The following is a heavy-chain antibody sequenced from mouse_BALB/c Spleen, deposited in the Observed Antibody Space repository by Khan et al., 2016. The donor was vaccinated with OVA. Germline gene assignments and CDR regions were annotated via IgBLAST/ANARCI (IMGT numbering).Heavy chain of an antibody. CDR1: GYSFTTYY. CDR2: IDPFNGST. V-gene: IGHV1S135*01. CDR3: ARHGTNSWFAY. Sequence: IQLVQSGPELMKPGASVKISCKASGYSFTTYYIHWVKQSHGKSLEWIGYIDPFNGSTTYNQKFKGKATLTVDKTSSTAYMHLSSLTSEDSAVYYCARHGTNSWFAYWGQGTLVTVSA. D-gene: IGHD1-1*01. J-gene: IGHJ3*01.